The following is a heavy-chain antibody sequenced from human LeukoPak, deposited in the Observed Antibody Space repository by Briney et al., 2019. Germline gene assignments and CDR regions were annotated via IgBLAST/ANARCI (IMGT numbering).Heavy chain of an antibody. V-gene: IGHV4-4*07. J-gene: IGHJ4*02. CDR3: ARTSRSDSSSWIDY. CDR1: GGSISSYY. CDR2: IYTSGST. Sequence: SETLSLTCTVSGGSISSYYWSWIRQPAGKGLEWIGRIYTSGSTNYNPSLKSRVTMSVDTSKNQFSLKLSSVTAADTAVYYCARTSRSDSSSWIDYWGQGTLVTVSS. D-gene: IGHD6-13*01.